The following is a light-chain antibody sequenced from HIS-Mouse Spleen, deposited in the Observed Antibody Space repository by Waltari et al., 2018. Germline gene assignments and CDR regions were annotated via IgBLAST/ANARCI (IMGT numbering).Light chain of an antibody. J-gene: IGLJ2*01. Sequence: SYELTQPPSVSASPGQTARITCSGDALPKQYAYWYHQKPGQAPVLVIYKDSERPSGIPERFSGSSSGTTVTLTISGVQAEDEADYYCQSADSSGTYVVFGGGTKLTVL. CDR1: ALPKQY. CDR3: QSADSSGTYVV. V-gene: IGLV3-25*03. CDR2: KDS.